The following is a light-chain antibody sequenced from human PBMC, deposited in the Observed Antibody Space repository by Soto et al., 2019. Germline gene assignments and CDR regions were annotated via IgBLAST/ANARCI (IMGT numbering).Light chain of an antibody. CDR2: WAS. CDR1: QSVLYSSNNKNY. V-gene: IGKV4-1*01. J-gene: IGKJ5*01. CDR3: QQYYSTPIT. Sequence: DIVMTQSPDSLAVSLGEGATINCKSSQSVLYSSNNKNYLAWYQLKPGQPPNLLIYWASTRESGVPDRFSGSGSGTDFTLTISSLQAEDVAVYYCQQYYSTPITFGQGTRLEIK.